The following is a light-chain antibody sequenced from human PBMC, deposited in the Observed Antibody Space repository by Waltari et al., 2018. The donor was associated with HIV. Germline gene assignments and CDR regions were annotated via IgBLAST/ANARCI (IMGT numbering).Light chain of an antibody. Sequence: SELTQDPAVSVALGQTVSITCPGDSLRTSYASWYLQKPGQAPVLVIPPIHNRPSGIPDRFSGSSSGNTASLTITGAQAEDEGDYYCNSRDRAGHHVVFGGGTKLTVL. CDR3: NSRDRAGHHVV. CDR1: SLRTSY. CDR2: PIH. J-gene: IGLJ3*02. V-gene: IGLV3-19*01.